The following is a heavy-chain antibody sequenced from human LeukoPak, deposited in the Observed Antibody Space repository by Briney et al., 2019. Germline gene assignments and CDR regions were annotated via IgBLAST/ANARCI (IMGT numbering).Heavy chain of an antibody. J-gene: IGHJ3*02. CDR3: AKDMGGSGWRNDAFDI. V-gene: IGHV3-9*03. CDR2: ISWNSGSI. Sequence: GRSLRLSCAASGFTFDDYAMHWVRQAPGKGLEWVSGISWNSGSIGYADSVKGRFTISRDNAKNSLYLQMNSLRAEDMALYYRAKDMGGSGWRNDAFDIWGQGTMVTVSS. D-gene: IGHD6-19*01. CDR1: GFTFDDYA.